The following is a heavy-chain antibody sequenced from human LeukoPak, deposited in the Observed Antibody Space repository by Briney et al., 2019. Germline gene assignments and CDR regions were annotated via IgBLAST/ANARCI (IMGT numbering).Heavy chain of an antibody. CDR1: GGSFSGYY. CDR2: INHSGST. D-gene: IGHD3-10*01. CDR3: GRTVHYYGSGSPPFDP. Sequence: SETLSLTCAVYGGSFSGYYWSWIRQPPGKGLEWIGEINHSGSTNYNPSLKSRVTISVDTSKNQFSLKLSSVTAADKGVYYCGRTVHYYGSGSPPFDPWAREPWSPSPQ. J-gene: IGHJ5*02. V-gene: IGHV4-34*01.